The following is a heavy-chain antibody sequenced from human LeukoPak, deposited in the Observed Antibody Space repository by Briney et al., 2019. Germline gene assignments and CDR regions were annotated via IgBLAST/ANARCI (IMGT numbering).Heavy chain of an antibody. CDR3: ARDYFGELQLKYYFDY. Sequence: GGSLRLSCAASGFTFSSYAMSWVRQAPGKGLEWVSTISGSGGTTYYADSVKGRFIISRDNSKNTLYLQMNSLRVEDTAVYYCARDYFGELQLKYYFDYWGQGTLVTVSS. CDR1: GFTFSSYA. J-gene: IGHJ4*02. V-gene: IGHV3-23*01. D-gene: IGHD3-10*01. CDR2: ISGSGGTT.